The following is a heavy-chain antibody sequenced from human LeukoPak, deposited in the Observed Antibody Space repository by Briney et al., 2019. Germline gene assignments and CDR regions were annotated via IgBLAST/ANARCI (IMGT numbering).Heavy chain of an antibody. CDR2: ITSGSSTI. CDR3: ARGVRYYNDSSGCYYYDY. V-gene: IGHV3-48*02. D-gene: IGHD3-22*01. CDR1: GFTFSSYS. J-gene: IGHJ4*02. Sequence: GGSLRLSCAASGFTFSSYSMNWVRQAPGKGLEWVSYITSGSSTIYYADSVKGRFTISRDNAKSPLYLQMNSLRDEDTAVYYCARGVRYYNDSSGCYYYDYWGQGTLVTVSS.